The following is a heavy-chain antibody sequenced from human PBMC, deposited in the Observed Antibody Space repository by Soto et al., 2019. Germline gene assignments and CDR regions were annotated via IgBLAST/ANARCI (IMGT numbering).Heavy chain of an antibody. Sequence: EVQLVESGGGLVKPGGSLRLSCAASGFTFSNAWMSWVRQAPGKGLEWVGRIKSKTDGGTTDYAAPVKGRFTISRDDSKNTLYLQMNSLKTEDTAVYYCTSTPVPFPYCTNGVCYFSTNYYYYYMDVWGKGTTVTVSS. J-gene: IGHJ6*03. CDR2: IKSKTDGGTT. CDR3: TSTPVPFPYCTNGVCYFSTNYYYYYMDV. V-gene: IGHV3-15*01. D-gene: IGHD2-8*01. CDR1: GFTFSNAW.